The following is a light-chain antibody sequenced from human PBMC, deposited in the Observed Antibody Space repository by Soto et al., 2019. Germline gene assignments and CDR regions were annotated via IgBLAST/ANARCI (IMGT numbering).Light chain of an antibody. CDR2: DVS. CDR3: CSYASSTSYV. CDR1: NSDVGGYNY. Sequence: QSALTQPASVSGSPGQSITISCTGTNSDVGGYNYVTWYQQHPGEAPKLMIHDVSSRASGVPNRFSGSKSGTTASLTISGLQAEDEADYYCCSYASSTSYVFGTETKVTVL. J-gene: IGLJ1*01. V-gene: IGLV2-14*03.